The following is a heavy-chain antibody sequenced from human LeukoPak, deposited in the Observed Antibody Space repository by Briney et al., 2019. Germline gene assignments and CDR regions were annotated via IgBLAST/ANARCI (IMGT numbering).Heavy chain of an antibody. D-gene: IGHD3-22*01. J-gene: IGHJ4*02. CDR2: IRYDGSNK. CDR3: AKDPTHYRVWDDYDSTVLSY. CDR1: GFTFSSYA. Sequence: GGSLRLSCAASGFTFSSYAMSWVRQAPGKGLEWVAFIRYDGSNKYYADSVKGRFTISRDNSKNTLYLQMNSLRAADTAVYYCAKDPTHYRVWDDYDSTVLSYWGQGTLVTVSS. V-gene: IGHV3-30*02.